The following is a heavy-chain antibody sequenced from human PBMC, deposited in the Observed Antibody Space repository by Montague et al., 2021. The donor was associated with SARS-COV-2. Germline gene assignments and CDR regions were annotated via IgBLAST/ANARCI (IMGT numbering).Heavy chain of an antibody. J-gene: IGHJ4*02. CDR2: ISDSGST. Sequence: SETLSLTCVVSGDSISTDNWWTWVRLPPGKGLEWIGYISDSGSTNYDPSLTSRVTMSVDTSKNQFSLKVNSVIAADTAVYYCARHYSATLPAVYWGQGTLVTVSS. D-gene: IGHD2-15*01. CDR1: GDSISTDNW. CDR3: ARHYSATLPAVY. V-gene: IGHV4-4*02.